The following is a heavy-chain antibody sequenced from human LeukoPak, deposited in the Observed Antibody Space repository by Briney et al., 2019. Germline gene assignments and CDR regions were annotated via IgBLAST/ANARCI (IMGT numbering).Heavy chain of an antibody. D-gene: IGHD3-22*01. CDR1: TFTFSQYW. J-gene: IGHJ6*02. CDR3: ARTCCGYQARCYYGLDV. Sequence: GGSLRLSCAASTFTFSQYWMSWVRQAPGKGLEWVANIRHDGSEIYYVDSVKGRFIISRDNAKNSMYLQMDSLRAEDTAVYFCARTCCGYQARCYYGLDVWGQGTTVTVSS. CDR2: IRHDGSEI. V-gene: IGHV3-7*05.